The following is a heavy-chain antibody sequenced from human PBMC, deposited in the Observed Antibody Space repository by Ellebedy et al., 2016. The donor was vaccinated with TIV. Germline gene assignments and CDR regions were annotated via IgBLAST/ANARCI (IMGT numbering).Heavy chain of an antibody. D-gene: IGHD6-19*01. Sequence: GESLKISCAASGITVSSTYMSWIRQAPGKGLEWVSVIFSGGDTYYAHSVKGRFTISRDNSQNSLYLQMSSLRAEDTAVYYCVKVIATSGWPYYFHYWGQGTLVTVSS. J-gene: IGHJ4*02. V-gene: IGHV3-66*01. CDR3: VKVIATSGWPYYFHY. CDR2: IFSGGDT. CDR1: GITVSSTY.